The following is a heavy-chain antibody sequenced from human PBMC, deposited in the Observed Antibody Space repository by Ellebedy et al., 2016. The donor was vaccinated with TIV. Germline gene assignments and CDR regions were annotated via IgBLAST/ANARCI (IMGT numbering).Heavy chain of an antibody. Sequence: GESLKISCAASGFTFSDYSMNWVRQAPGKGLEWLSYISSGSRTILYSDSVKGRFTISRDNAKNSLYLQMNSLRAEDTAVYYCARGACMLLSCRSGYGMDVWGQGTTVTVSS. J-gene: IGHJ6*02. V-gene: IGHV3-48*04. D-gene: IGHD2-8*01. CDR2: ISSGSRTI. CDR1: GFTFSDYS. CDR3: ARGACMLLSCRSGYGMDV.